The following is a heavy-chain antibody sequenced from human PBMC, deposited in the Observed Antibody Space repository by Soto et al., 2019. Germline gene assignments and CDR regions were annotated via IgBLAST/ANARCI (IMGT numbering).Heavy chain of an antibody. CDR3: AKEGGLSGSYYISSSYYFDY. D-gene: IGHD1-26*01. Sequence: VQLVESGGGVVQPGRSLRLSCVASGFTFSSSGMHWVRQAPGKGLEWVAIISYDGSNTYYADSVKGRFTISRDNSKNTLYLQMNSLRAEDTSVYYCAKEGGLSGSYYISSSYYFDYWGQGTLVTVSS. J-gene: IGHJ4*02. V-gene: IGHV3-30*18. CDR2: ISYDGSNT. CDR1: GFTFSSSG.